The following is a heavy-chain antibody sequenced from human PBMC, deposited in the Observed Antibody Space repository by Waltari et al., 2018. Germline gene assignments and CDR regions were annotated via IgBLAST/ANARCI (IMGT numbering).Heavy chain of an antibody. CDR2: IKYDGSEK. J-gene: IGHJ4*02. CDR1: FTLSSYW. D-gene: IGHD2-21*01. V-gene: IGHV3-7*01. CDR3: AREGSAIFNV. Sequence: FTLSSYWMSWVRQAPGKGLEWVANIKYDGSEKYYVDSVKGRFTVSRDNAKNSLYLQMNSLRAEDTAMFFCAREGSAIFNVWGQGTLVTVSS.